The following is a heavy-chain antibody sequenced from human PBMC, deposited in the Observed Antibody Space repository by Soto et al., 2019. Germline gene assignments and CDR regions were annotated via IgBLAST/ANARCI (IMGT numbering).Heavy chain of an antibody. CDR3: ATRITVFGLLIPPFDP. Sequence: SETLSLTCSVSGYSVSSAYFWGWIRQPPGKGLEWIGNIFHTGNTYPNASLQSRVTISVDRPKNQFSLRLSSVTAADTAIYYCATRITVFGLLIPPFDPWGQGTQVTVSS. CDR2: IFHTGNT. J-gene: IGHJ5*02. D-gene: IGHD3-3*01. CDR1: GYSVSSAYF. V-gene: IGHV4-38-2*01.